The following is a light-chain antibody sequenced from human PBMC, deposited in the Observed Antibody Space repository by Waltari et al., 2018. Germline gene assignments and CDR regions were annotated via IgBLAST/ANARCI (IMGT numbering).Light chain of an antibody. CDR2: LNSDGSH. J-gene: IGLJ2*01. Sequence: LVLTQSPSTSASLGSSVKLTCTLSSCHCDYTIPSTQQQRGKGPRYLMKLNSDGSHNKGDGIPDRFSGSSSGAERYLTISSLQSEDEADYYCHAWRSGILVFAGGTKLTVL. CDR1: SCHCDYT. CDR3: HAWRSGILV. V-gene: IGLV4-69*01.